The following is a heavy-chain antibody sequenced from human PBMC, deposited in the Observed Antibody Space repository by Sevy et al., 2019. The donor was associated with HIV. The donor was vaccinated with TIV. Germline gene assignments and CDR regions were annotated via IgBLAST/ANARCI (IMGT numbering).Heavy chain of an antibody. D-gene: IGHD3-10*01. CDR3: ARHSAFYYGSDSYLYYFDY. CDR1: GYSISNGFY. Sequence: SETLSLTCAVSGYSISNGFYWGWVRQSPGRGLEWIGSIYHNENTYYNPSLKSRVSISVGTSNHQFSLRLSSVTAADTAVYYCARHSAFYYGSDSYLYYFDYWGQGTLVTVSS. V-gene: IGHV4-38-2*01. CDR2: IYHNENT. J-gene: IGHJ4*02.